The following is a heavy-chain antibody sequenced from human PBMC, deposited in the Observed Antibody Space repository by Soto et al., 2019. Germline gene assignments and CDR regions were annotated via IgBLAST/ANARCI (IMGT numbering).Heavy chain of an antibody. CDR1: GGSISSYY. CDR2: IYYSGST. Sequence: SETLSLTCTVSGGSISSYYWSWIRQPPGKGLEWIGYIYYSGSTNYNPSLKSRVTISVDTSKNQFSLKLSSVTAADTAVYYCATYCSGGSCSGGDAFDIWGQGTMVTVSS. CDR3: ATYCSGGSCSGGDAFDI. J-gene: IGHJ3*02. V-gene: IGHV4-59*01. D-gene: IGHD2-15*01.